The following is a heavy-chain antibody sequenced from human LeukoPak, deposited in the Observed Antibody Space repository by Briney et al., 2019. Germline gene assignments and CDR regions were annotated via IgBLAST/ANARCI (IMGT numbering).Heavy chain of an antibody. J-gene: IGHJ4*02. V-gene: IGHV4-39*01. CDR1: GASISSSDYY. D-gene: IGHD6-25*01. CDR3: ARHHRSGYYEVDY. CDR2: IYYSGST. Sequence: SETLSLTCTVAGASISSSDYYWGWIRQPPGRRLEWIGTIYYSGSTSYNPSLKGRVTMSVYTSKNQFSLKLSSVTAADTAVYYCARHHRSGYYEVDYWGQGTLVTVSS.